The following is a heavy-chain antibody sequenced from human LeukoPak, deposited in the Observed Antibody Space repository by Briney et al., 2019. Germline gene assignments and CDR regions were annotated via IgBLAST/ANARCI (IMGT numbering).Heavy chain of an antibody. Sequence: GGSLRLSCAASGFTFSSYEMNWVRQAPGKGLEWVSYISSSGSTIYYADSVKGRFTISRDNAKNSLYLQMNSLRAEDTAVYYCARTMGRGGAFDYWGQGTLVTVSS. CDR1: GFTFSSYE. J-gene: IGHJ4*02. V-gene: IGHV3-48*03. D-gene: IGHD3-10*01. CDR3: ARTMGRGGAFDY. CDR2: ISSSGSTI.